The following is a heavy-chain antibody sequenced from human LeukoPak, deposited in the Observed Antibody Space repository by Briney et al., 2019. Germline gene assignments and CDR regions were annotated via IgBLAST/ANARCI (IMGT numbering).Heavy chain of an antibody. D-gene: IGHD3-22*01. CDR1: GGTFSSYA. Sequence: VASVKVSCKASGGTFSSYAISWVRQAPGQGLEWMGGIIPIFGTANYAQKFQGRVTITADESTSTAYMELSSLRSGDTAVYYCATYYYDSSGYYPYWGQGTLVTVSS. CDR3: ATYYYDSSGYYPY. J-gene: IGHJ4*02. V-gene: IGHV1-69*13. CDR2: IIPIFGTA.